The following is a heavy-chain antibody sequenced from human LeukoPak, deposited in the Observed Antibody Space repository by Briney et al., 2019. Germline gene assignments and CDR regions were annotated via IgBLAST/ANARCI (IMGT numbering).Heavy chain of an antibody. CDR1: GGSFSGYY. J-gene: IGHJ4*02. Sequence: SETLSLTCAVYGGSFSGYYWSWIRQPPGKGLEWIGEINHSGSTNYNPSLKSRVTISVDTSKNQFSLKLSSVTAADTAVYYCAGGVLRFFDCLLPYYFDYWGQGTLVTVSS. CDR2: INHSGST. CDR3: AGGVLRFFDCLLPYYFDY. V-gene: IGHV4-34*01. D-gene: IGHD3-9*01.